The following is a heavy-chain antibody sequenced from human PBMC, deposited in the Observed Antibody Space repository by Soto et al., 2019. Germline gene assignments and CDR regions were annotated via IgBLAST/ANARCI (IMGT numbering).Heavy chain of an antibody. CDR1: GFTFSSYG. J-gene: IGHJ6*02. Sequence: PGGSLRLSCVAFGFTFSSYGMHWVRQAPGKGLEWVAVISYDGSNKYYADSVKGRFTISRDNSKNTLYLQMNSLRAEDTAVYYCAKDLSSRPYYDFWSGYYPNYGMDVWRQGTTVPVSS. CDR3: AKDLSSRPYYDFWSGYYPNYGMDV. CDR2: ISYDGSNK. D-gene: IGHD3-3*01. V-gene: IGHV3-30*18.